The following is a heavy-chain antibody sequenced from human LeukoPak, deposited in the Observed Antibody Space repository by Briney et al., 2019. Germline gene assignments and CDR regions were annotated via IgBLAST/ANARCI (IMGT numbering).Heavy chain of an antibody. Sequence: ASVKVSCKASGYTFTSYDINWVRQATGQGLEWMGWMNPNSGNTGYAQKFQGRVTITRNTSISTAYMELSSLRSEDTAVYYCARSSGSYDAFDIWGQGTMVTVPS. D-gene: IGHD1-26*01. CDR1: GYTFTSYD. J-gene: IGHJ3*02. CDR3: ARSSGSYDAFDI. V-gene: IGHV1-8*03. CDR2: MNPNSGNT.